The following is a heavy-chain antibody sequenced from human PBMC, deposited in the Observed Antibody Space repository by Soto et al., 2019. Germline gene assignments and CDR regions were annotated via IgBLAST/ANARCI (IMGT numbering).Heavy chain of an antibody. CDR2: IYYSGST. CDR3: ARGYYTSLYRFDR. CDR1: GGSVSTGVHY. D-gene: IGHD6-13*01. J-gene: IGHJ2*01. V-gene: IGHV4-61*08. Sequence: QVQLQESGPGLVKPSETLSLTCTVSVSGGSVSTGVHYWSWIRQPPGKGLEWIGYIYYSGSTNYNPPLKSRVTISVDTSKNQFSLKLTSVTAADPAVYYCARGYYTSLYRFDRWGRSTLVSASP.